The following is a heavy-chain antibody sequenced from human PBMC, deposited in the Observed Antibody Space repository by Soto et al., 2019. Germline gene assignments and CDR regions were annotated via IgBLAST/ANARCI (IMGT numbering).Heavy chain of an antibody. CDR3: ARDQGSSFNYCYYGMDV. Sequence: GGSLRLSCAASGFTFSSYAMHWVRQAPGEGLEWVAVISYDGSNKYYADSVKGRFTISRDNSKNTLYLQMNSLRAEDTAVYYCARDQGSSFNYCYYGMDVWGQGTTVTVSS. V-gene: IGHV3-30-3*01. CDR2: ISYDGSNK. J-gene: IGHJ6*02. CDR1: GFTFSSYA. D-gene: IGHD6-6*01.